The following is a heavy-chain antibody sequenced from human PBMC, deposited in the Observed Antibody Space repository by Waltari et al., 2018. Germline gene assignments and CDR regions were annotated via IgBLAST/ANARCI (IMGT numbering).Heavy chain of an antibody. J-gene: IGHJ4*02. Sequence: QVQLQESGPGLVKPSETLSLSCIVSGGFIGRYYWNWIRQPPGKGLEWIGRTFHGGSTHYNPSLQSRVTISADTAKNEVSLILTSVTAADTAVYFCARGNVVTAIDYWGQGTLVTVSS. CDR2: TFHGGST. D-gene: IGHD2-21*02. CDR3: ARGNVVTAIDY. CDR1: GGFIGRYY. V-gene: IGHV4-59*01.